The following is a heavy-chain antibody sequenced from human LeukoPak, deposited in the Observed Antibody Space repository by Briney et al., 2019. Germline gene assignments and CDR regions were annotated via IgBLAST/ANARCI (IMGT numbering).Heavy chain of an antibody. CDR1: GYTFTGYY. Sequence: ASVKVSCKASGYTFTGYYMHGVRQAPGHGLEWMGWVKGDSGVTYYAQEFQGRVTMTRDTSINTAYMELSRLRSDDTAVYYCVRWRDGYIYDYWGQGTLVTVSS. D-gene: IGHD5-24*01. CDR2: VKGDSGVT. CDR3: VRWRDGYIYDY. J-gene: IGHJ4*02. V-gene: IGHV1-2*02.